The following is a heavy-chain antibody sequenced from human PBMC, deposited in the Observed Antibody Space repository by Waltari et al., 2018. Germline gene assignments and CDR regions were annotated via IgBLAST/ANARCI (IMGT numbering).Heavy chain of an antibody. Sequence: QVQLVESGGGVVQPGRSLRISCEVSGFSFGTYGFHWVRQSPGKGLEWVAVISHDGDAKSYADSVKGRFTISRDKSNNRVSLQMDSLRAEDTAVYYCATAPQFIRHFDYWGQGTLVTVSS. J-gene: IGHJ4*02. CDR3: ATAPQFIRHFDY. V-gene: IGHV3-30*03. CDR1: GFSFGTYG. CDR2: ISHDGDAK.